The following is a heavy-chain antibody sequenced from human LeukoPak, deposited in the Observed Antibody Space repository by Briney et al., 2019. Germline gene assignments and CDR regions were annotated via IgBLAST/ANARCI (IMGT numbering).Heavy chain of an antibody. CDR2: IIPILGIA. J-gene: IGHJ4*02. CDR1: GGTFSSYA. CDR3: ARSAEWELRALSFDY. D-gene: IGHD1-26*01. V-gene: IGHV1-69*04. Sequence: ASVKVSCKASGGTFSSYAISWVRQAPGQGLEWMGRIIPILGIANYAQKFQGRVTITADKSTSTAYMEQSSLRSEDTAVYYCARSAEWELRALSFDYWGQGTLVTVSS.